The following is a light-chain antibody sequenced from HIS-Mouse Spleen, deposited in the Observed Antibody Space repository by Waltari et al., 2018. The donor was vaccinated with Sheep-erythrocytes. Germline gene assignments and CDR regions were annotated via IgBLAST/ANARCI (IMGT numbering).Light chain of an antibody. J-gene: IGKJ2*01. CDR2: KVS. Sequence: DVVMTQSPLSLPVTLGQPASISCRSSQSLVHSDGNTYLNWFQQRPGQSPRALIYKVSNRDSGVPDRFCGSGSVTDFTLKISRGDAEDVWVYYCMQWTFGQGAKMEIK. CDR3: MQWT. V-gene: IGKV2-30*02. CDR1: QSLVHSDGNTY.